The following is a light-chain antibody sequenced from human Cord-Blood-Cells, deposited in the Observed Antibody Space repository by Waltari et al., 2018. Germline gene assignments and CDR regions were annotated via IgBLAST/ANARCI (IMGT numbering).Light chain of an antibody. Sequence: QSALPQPASVSVSPGQSINISRTGTSSEFGSYNLDSRYQHLPGTAPKLLIYGNSNRPSGVPARFSGSKSVTSAALPITVLQAEDDADYYCQSYDSSLSGWVFGGGTKLTVL. CDR2: GNS. V-gene: IGLV1-40*01. CDR1: SSEFGSYNL. J-gene: IGLJ3*02. CDR3: QSYDSSLSGWV.